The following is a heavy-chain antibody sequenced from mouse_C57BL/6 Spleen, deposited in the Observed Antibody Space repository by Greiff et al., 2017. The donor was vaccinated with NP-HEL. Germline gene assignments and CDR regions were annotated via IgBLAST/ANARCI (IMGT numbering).Heavy chain of an antibody. CDR3: ARPEDYDDSWYFDV. CDR2: ISTGSSTI. CDR1: GFTFSDYG. J-gene: IGHJ1*03. Sequence: EVQLVESGGGLVKPGGSLKLSCAASGFTFSDYGMHWVRQAPEKGLEWVAYISTGSSTIYYADTLKGGFTISRDNAKNTLFLQLTSLTSEDTAIYYCARPEDYDDSWYFDVWGTGTTVTVSS. D-gene: IGHD2-4*01. V-gene: IGHV5-17*01.